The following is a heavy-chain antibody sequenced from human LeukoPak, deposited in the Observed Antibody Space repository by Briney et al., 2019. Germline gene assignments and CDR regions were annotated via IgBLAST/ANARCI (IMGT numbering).Heavy chain of an antibody. CDR1: GFTFSSYW. Sequence: GGSLRLSCAASGFTFSSYWMSWVSQAPGKGMEWVANIKQDGSEKYYVDSVKGRFTISRDNAKNSLYLQMNSLRAEDTAVYYCARDFAEWELLGYYFDYWGQGTLVTVSS. J-gene: IGHJ4*02. V-gene: IGHV3-7*01. CDR2: IKQDGSEK. D-gene: IGHD1-26*01. CDR3: ARDFAEWELLGYYFDY.